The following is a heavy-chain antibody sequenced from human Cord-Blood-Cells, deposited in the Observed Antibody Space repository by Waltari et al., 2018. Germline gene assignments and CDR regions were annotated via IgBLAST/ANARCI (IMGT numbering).Heavy chain of an antibody. Sequence: QVQLVQSGAEVKKPGSSVKVSCKASGGTFSSYAVSWVRQAPGQGAAWVGGMTPLFGTAHYAQKFQGRVTITADESTSTAYMELGSLRSEDTAVYYCARGSRYYDFWSGYPLREAKYYYYYYMDVWGKGTTVTVSS. CDR2: MTPLFGTA. CDR1: GGTFSSYA. CDR3: ARGSRYYDFWSGYPLREAKYYYYYYMDV. V-gene: IGHV1-69*01. D-gene: IGHD3-3*01. J-gene: IGHJ6*03.